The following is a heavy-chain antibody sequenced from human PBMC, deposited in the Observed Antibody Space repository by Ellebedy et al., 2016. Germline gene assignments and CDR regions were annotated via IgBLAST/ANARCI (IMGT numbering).Heavy chain of an antibody. V-gene: IGHV3-23*01. CDR3: AKSEYSSSPRSPYMDV. Sequence: GESLKISXAASGFTFSSYAMSWVRQAPGKGLEWVSALSGSGGSTYYADSVKGRFTISRDNSKNTLYLQMNSLRAEDTAVYYCAKSEYSSSPRSPYMDVWGKGTTVTVSS. J-gene: IGHJ6*03. CDR2: LSGSGGST. D-gene: IGHD6-6*01. CDR1: GFTFSSYA.